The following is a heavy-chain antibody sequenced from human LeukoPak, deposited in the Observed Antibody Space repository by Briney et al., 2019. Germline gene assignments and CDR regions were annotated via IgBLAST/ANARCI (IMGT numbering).Heavy chain of an antibody. CDR2: IYSDGSRT. CDR3: ARGNSYGYYYYGMDV. Sequence: GGSLRLSCAASGFNFNSYWMHWVRHVPGKGLVWVSRIYSDGSRTSYADSVKGRFTISRDNAKNTLFLQMSSLRAEDTAVYYCARGNSYGYYYYGMDVWGQGTTVTVSS. V-gene: IGHV3-74*01. CDR1: GFNFNSYW. D-gene: IGHD5-18*01. J-gene: IGHJ6*02.